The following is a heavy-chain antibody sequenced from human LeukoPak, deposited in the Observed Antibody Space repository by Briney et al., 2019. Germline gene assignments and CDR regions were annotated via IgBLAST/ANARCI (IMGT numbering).Heavy chain of an antibody. CDR2: ISGSGGST. CDR3: AKDSSGWSKDY. CDR1: GFTFRSYA. D-gene: IGHD6-19*01. J-gene: IGHJ4*02. V-gene: IGHV3-23*01. Sequence: AGGSLRLSCEASGFTFRSYAMTWVRQAPGKGLEWVSAISGSGGSTYYADSVKGRFTISRDNSKNTLYLQMNSLRAEDTAVYYCAKDSSGWSKDYWGQGTLVTVSS.